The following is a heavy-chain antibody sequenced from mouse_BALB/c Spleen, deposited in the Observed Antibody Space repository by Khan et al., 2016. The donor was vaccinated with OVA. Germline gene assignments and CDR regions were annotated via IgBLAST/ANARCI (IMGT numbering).Heavy chain of an antibody. Sequence: EVKLLESGPGLVKPSQSLSLTCTVTDYSITSDYAWNWIRQFPGNKLEWMGYISYSGNTKYNPSLKSRISVTRDTSKNQFFLQLNSVTTEDTATYYCARMSGGDFDFWGQGTTLTVSS. CDR3: ARMSGGDFDF. D-gene: IGHD4-1*01. CDR2: ISYSGNT. J-gene: IGHJ2*01. CDR1: DYSITSDYA. V-gene: IGHV3-2*02.